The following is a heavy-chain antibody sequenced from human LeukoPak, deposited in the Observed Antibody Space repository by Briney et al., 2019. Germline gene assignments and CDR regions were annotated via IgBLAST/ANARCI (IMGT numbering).Heavy chain of an antibody. CDR1: GFTFSSYA. D-gene: IGHD4-17*01. CDR2: ISGSGGST. J-gene: IGHJ4*02. CDR3: AKEKGIVTTVTTIDY. V-gene: IGHV3-23*01. Sequence: SGGSLRLSCAASGFTFSSYAMSWVRQAPGKGLEWVSAISGSGGSTYYADSVKGRFTISRDNSKNTLYLQMNSLRAEDTAVYYCAKEKGIVTTVTTIDYWGQGTLVTVSS.